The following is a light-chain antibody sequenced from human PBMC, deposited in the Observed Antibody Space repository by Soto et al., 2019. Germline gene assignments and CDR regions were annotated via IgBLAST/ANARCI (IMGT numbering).Light chain of an antibody. Sequence: QTVVTQEPSFSVSPGATVTLTCGLSSGSVSTNNYPSWYQQTPGQAPRTLIYSTYTRSSGVPDRLSASILGNKAALTITGAQADDESDYYCVLYMGSGIWVFGGGTQLTVL. J-gene: IGLJ3*02. CDR2: STY. V-gene: IGLV8-61*01. CDR1: SGSVSTNNY. CDR3: VLYMGSGIWV.